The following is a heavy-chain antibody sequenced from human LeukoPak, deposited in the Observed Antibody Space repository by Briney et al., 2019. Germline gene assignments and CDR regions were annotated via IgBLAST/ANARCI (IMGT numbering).Heavy chain of an antibody. D-gene: IGHD2-2*03. CDR2: MNPNSGNT. CDR3: AREVGFWGGYFRPYHMDV. Sequence: ASVKVSCKASGYTFTSYDINWVRQATGQGLEWMGWMNPNSGNTGYAQKFQGRVTMTRNTSISTAYMELSSLRSEDTAVYYCAREVGFWGGYFRPYHMDVWGKGSTVAVSS. V-gene: IGHV1-8*01. CDR1: GYTFTSYD. J-gene: IGHJ6*04.